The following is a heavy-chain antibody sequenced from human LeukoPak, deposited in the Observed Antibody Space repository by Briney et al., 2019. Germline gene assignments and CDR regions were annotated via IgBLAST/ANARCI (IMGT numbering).Heavy chain of an antibody. J-gene: IGHJ6*03. CDR3: ARDRTLRYFDWLLGYYYYYMDV. CDR1: GYTFTSYG. Sequence: ASVKVSCKASGYTFTSYGISWVRQAPGQGLEWMGWINPNSGGTNYAQKVQGRGTMTRDTSISTAYMALRRLRSYDTAVYYCARDRTLRYFDWLLGYYYYYMDVWGKGTTVTISS. D-gene: IGHD3-9*01. V-gene: IGHV1-2*02. CDR2: INPNSGGT.